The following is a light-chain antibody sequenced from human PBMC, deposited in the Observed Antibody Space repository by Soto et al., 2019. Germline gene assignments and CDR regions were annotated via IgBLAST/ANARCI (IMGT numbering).Light chain of an antibody. V-gene: IGKV1-9*01. CDR2: AAS. CDR3: QQLNSYPRIT. J-gene: IGKJ5*01. Sequence: DIQLTQSPSFLSASVGDRVTITCRASQGINNYLTWYQQKPGKAPKLLIYAASTLQSGVPSRFSGSGSGTEFTLTISSLQPEDFATYYCQQLNSYPRITFGQGTRLEIK. CDR1: QGINNY.